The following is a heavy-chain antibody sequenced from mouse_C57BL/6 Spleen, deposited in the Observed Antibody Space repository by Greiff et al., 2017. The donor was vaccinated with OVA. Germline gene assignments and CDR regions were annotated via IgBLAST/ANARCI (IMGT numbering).Heavy chain of an antibody. Sequence: EVQLQQSGPELVKPGASVKISCKASGYTFTDYYMNWVKQSHGKSLEWIGDINPNNGGTSYNQKFKGKATLTVDKSSSTAYMELRSLTSEDSAVYYCARTMPYAMGYWGQGTSVTVSS. CDR3: ARTMPYAMGY. J-gene: IGHJ4*01. CDR1: GYTFTDYY. CDR2: INPNNGGT. V-gene: IGHV1-26*01. D-gene: IGHD1-1*02.